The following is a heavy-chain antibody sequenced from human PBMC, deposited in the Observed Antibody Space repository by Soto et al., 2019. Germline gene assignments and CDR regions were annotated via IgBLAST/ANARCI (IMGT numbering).Heavy chain of an antibody. CDR1: GYGFTTYG. CDR3: ASGRYGDY. Sequence: QVHLVQSGAEVKKPGASVKVSCKGSGYGFTTYGITWVRQAPGQGLEWMAWISAHNGNTNYAQKLQGRVTVTRVTSPSTAYMELRSRRSDDTAVYYCASGRYGDYWGQGALLTVSS. J-gene: IGHJ4*02. D-gene: IGHD1-26*01. V-gene: IGHV1-18*01. CDR2: ISAHNGNT.